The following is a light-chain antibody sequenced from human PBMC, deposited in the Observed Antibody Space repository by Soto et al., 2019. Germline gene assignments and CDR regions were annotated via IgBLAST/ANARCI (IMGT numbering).Light chain of an antibody. CDR3: QQYNNWPPT. V-gene: IGKV3-15*01. CDR2: DAS. CDR1: QSVRSS. J-gene: IGKJ5*01. Sequence: ETVMTQSPATLSVSPGEGATLSCRASQSVRSSLAWYQQRPGQAPRLLIYDASTRAPGIPARFSGSGSGTELTLTISSLQSDDFAVYHCQQYNNWPPTFGHGTRLEIK.